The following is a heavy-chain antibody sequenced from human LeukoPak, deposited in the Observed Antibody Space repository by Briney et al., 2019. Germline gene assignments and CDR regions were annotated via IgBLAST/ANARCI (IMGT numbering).Heavy chain of an antibody. J-gene: IGHJ5*02. Sequence: GASLRLSCAASGLTFRSSAMSWVRQAPGKGLEWVSRISGSGGSTYFADSVKGRFTISSDNSKNTLYLQMNSLRGEDTAIYYCAKEVVGATNWFDPWGQGTLVTVSS. CDR1: GLTFRSSA. CDR2: ISGSGGST. D-gene: IGHD1-26*01. V-gene: IGHV3-23*01. CDR3: AKEVVGATNWFDP.